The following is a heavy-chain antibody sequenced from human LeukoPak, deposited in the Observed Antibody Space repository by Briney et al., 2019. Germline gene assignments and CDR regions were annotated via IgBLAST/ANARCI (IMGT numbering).Heavy chain of an antibody. D-gene: IGHD6-19*01. J-gene: IGHJ4*02. Sequence: QPGGSLRLSCAASGFTFSSSEMNWVRQAPGKGLEWVSYISSLGTKIYYADSVKGRFTMSRDNAKNSLYLQMNSLRAEDTAIYYCARATYSSGWYGKTIDYWGQGTLVTVSS. CDR2: ISSLGTKI. CDR1: GFTFSSSE. CDR3: ARATYSSGWYGKTIDY. V-gene: IGHV3-48*03.